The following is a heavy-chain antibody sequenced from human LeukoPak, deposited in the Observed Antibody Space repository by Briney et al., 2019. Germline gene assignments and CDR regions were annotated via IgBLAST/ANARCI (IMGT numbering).Heavy chain of an antibody. Sequence: GGSLRLSCAASGFTFSSYWMSWVRQAPGKGLEWVANIKQDGSEKYYVDSVKGRFTISRDNAKNSLYLQMNSLRAEDTAVYYCARVIGGYCSGGSCSFGYWGQGTLVTVSS. D-gene: IGHD2-15*01. J-gene: IGHJ4*02. CDR3: ARVIGGYCSGGSCSFGY. CDR2: IKQDGSEK. V-gene: IGHV3-7*01. CDR1: GFTFSSYW.